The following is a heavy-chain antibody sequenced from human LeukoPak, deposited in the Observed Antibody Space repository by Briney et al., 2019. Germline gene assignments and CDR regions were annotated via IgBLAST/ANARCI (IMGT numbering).Heavy chain of an antibody. D-gene: IGHD4-11*01. J-gene: IGHJ4*02. CDR1: GFTFSSYS. CDR3: ARTTDPTTVTSPFDY. V-gene: IGHV3-48*01. CDR2: ISSSSTI. Sequence: GRSLRLSRAASGFTFSSYSMNWVRQAPGKGLEWVSYISSSSTIYYADSVKGRFTISRDNAKNSLYLQMNSLRAEDTAVYYCARTTDPTTVTSPFDYWGQGTLVTVSS.